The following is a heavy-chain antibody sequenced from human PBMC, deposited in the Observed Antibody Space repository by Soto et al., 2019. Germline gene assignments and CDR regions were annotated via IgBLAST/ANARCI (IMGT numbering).Heavy chain of an antibody. J-gene: IGHJ6*02. CDR1: GYTFTGYY. CDR3: ARHYYYGMDV. CDR2: ISAYNGDT. V-gene: IGHV1-18*04. Sequence: GASVKVSCKASGYTFTGYYMHWVRQAPGQGLEWMGWISAYNGDTNYAQKLQGRVTMTTDTSTSTAYMELRSLRSDDTAVYYCARHYYYGMDVWGQGTTVTVSS.